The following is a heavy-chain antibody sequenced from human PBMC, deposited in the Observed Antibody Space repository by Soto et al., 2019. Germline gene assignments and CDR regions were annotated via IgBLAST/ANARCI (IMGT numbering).Heavy chain of an antibody. CDR2: TYYRSKWYN. Sequence: SQTLSLTCAISGDSVSSNSAAWNWIRQSPSRGLEWLGRTYYRSKWYNDYAVSVKSRITINPDTSKNQFSLQLNSVTPEDTAVYYCARGGCSGGSCYSRYYYYYYMDVWGKRTTVTVSS. D-gene: IGHD2-15*01. CDR1: GDSVSSNSAA. V-gene: IGHV6-1*01. CDR3: ARGGCSGGSCYSRYYYYYYMDV. J-gene: IGHJ6*03.